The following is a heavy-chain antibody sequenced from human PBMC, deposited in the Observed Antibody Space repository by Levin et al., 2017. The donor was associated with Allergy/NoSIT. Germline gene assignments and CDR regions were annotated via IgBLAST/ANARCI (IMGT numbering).Heavy chain of an antibody. CDR1: GYTFTSYG. J-gene: IGHJ4*02. Sequence: PGESLKISCKASGYTFTSYGISWVRQAPGQGLEWMGWISAYNGNTNYAQKLQGRVTMTTDTSTSTAYMELRSLRSDDTAVYYCARGEQWLVRTRLYDYWGQGTLVTVSS. CDR3: ARGEQWLVRTRLYDY. D-gene: IGHD6-19*01. V-gene: IGHV1-18*01. CDR2: ISAYNGNT.